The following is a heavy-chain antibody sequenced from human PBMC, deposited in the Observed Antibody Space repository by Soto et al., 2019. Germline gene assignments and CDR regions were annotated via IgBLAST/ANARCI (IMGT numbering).Heavy chain of an antibody. CDR3: ARHVGYRYYFDY. Sequence: QLQLQESGPGLVKPSETLSLTCTVSGGSISSSSYYWGWIRQPPGKGLEWIGSIYYSGSTYYNPSLKSRVTISVDTSKNQFSLKLSSVTAADTAVYYCARHVGYRYYFDYWGQGTLVTVSS. V-gene: IGHV4-39*01. CDR1: GGSISSSSYY. D-gene: IGHD5-18*01. J-gene: IGHJ4*02. CDR2: IYYSGST.